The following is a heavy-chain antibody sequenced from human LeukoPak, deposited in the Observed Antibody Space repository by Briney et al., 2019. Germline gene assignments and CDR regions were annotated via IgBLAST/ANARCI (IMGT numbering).Heavy chain of an antibody. V-gene: IGHV3-21*01. CDR3: VRGGSGYYQN. CDR1: GFIFNNYV. Sequence: GGSLRLSCAASGFIFNNYVMNWVRQAPGKGLEWVSSIVKSGDYDYYADSVKGRFTVSRDNAKNSLYLHMNTLRAEDTAVYYCVRGGSGYYQNWGQGTLVTVSS. D-gene: IGHD3-22*01. J-gene: IGHJ4*02. CDR2: IVKSGDYD.